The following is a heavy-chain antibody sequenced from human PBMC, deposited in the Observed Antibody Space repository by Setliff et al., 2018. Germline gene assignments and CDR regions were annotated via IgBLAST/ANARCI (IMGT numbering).Heavy chain of an antibody. V-gene: IGHV1-18*01. CDR3: ARAELLWFGGFDP. J-gene: IGHJ5*02. D-gene: IGHD3-10*01. CDR2: ISAYNGNT. Sequence: ASVKVSCKASGYTFISYGISWVRQAPGQGLEWMGWISAYNGNTNYAQKLQGRVTMTTDTSISTAYMELSSLRSEDTAVYYCARAELLWFGGFDPWGQGTLVTSPQ. CDR1: GYTFISYG.